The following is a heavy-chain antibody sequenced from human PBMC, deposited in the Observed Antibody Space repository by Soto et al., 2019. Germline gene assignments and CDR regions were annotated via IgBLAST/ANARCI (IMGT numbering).Heavy chain of an antibody. CDR1: GFSVSNNC. J-gene: IGHJ3*01. V-gene: IGHV3-53*01. Sequence: PGGSLRLSCAPSGFSVSNNCMNWVRQAPGKGLEWVSIIYSDGSTYYADYVKGRFTISRDNSKNTLYLQMDSLRAEDTAVYFCARGLKIRHDAFDLWGPGTMVTVS. CDR3: ARGLKIRHDAFDL. CDR2: IYSDGST. D-gene: IGHD3-22*01.